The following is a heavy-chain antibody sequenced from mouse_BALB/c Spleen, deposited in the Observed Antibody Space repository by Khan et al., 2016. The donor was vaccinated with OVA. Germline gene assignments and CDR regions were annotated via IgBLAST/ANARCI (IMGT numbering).Heavy chain of an antibody. CDR3: VRGGFAY. V-gene: IGHV5-15*02. Sequence: EVELVESGGGLVQPGGSRKLSCAASGFTFIDYGMAWVRQTPGKGPEWIAFISSVAYSIYYADTVTGQFTISRENAKNTLYLEMSRLKSDDTAMYYCVRGGFAYWGQGTLVTVSA. J-gene: IGHJ3*01. CDR2: ISSVAYSI. CDR1: GFTFIDYG.